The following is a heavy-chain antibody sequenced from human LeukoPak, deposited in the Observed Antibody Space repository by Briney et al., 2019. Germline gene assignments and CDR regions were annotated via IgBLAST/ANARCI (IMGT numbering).Heavy chain of an antibody. V-gene: IGHV4-61*02. J-gene: IGHJ3*02. Sequence: SQTLSLTCTVSGGSISSGSYYWSWIRQPAGKGLEWIGRIYTSGSTNYNPSLKSRVTISVDTSKNQFSLKLSSVTAADTAVYYCAREVSPLYYYDSSGYLKGAFDIWGQGTMVTVSS. CDR1: GGSISSGSYY. D-gene: IGHD3-22*01. CDR2: IYTSGST. CDR3: AREVSPLYYYDSSGYLKGAFDI.